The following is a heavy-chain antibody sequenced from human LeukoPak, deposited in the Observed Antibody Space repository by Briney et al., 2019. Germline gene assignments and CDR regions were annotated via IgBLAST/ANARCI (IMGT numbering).Heavy chain of an antibody. V-gene: IGHV4-30-4*01. J-gene: IGHJ3*02. CDR1: GASIRSGDYY. CDR3: ARDCSGGSCYGAFDI. D-gene: IGHD2-15*01. Sequence: SQTLSLTCTVSGASIRSGDYYWSWIRQPPGKGLEWIGYIYDSGSTYYNPSLKSRITIPVDTSENRFSLKLSSVTATDTAVYYCARDCSGGSCYGAFDIWGQGTMVTVSS. CDR2: IYDSGST.